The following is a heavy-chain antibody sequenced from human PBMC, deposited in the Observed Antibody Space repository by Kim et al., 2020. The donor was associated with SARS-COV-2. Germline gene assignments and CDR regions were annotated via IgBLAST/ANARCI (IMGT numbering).Heavy chain of an antibody. Sequence: SETLSLTCTVSGGSISSSSYYWGWIRQPPGKGLEWIGSIYYSGSTYYHPSLKSRVTISVDTSKNQFSLKLSSVTAADTAVYYCARVWFGEFDYWGQGTLLTVSS. D-gene: IGHD3-10*01. CDR3: ARVWFGEFDY. CDR1: GGSISSSSYY. CDR2: IYYSGST. J-gene: IGHJ4*02. V-gene: IGHV4-39*01.